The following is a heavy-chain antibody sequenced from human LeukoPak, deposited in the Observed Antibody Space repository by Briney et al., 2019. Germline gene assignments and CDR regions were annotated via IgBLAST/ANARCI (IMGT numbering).Heavy chain of an antibody. CDR3: ARSPKTWVNSYYYYMDA. CDR2: IYPGDSDT. J-gene: IGHJ6*03. V-gene: IGHV5-51*01. Sequence: GESLKISCKGSGYSFTSYWIGWVRQMPGKGLEWMGIIYPGDSDTRYSPSFQGQVTISADKSISTAYLQWSSLKASDTAMYYCARSPKTWVNSYYYYMDAWGKGTTVTVSS. CDR1: GYSFTSYW. D-gene: IGHD3-22*01.